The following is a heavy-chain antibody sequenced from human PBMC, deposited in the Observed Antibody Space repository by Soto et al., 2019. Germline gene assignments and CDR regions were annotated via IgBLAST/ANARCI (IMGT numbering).Heavy chain of an antibody. CDR1: GGTFSSYA. CDR2: IIPIFGTA. CDR3: ARLFGYCSGGSCYRNWFDP. J-gene: IGHJ5*02. Sequence: SVKVSCKASGGTFSSYAISWVRQAPGQGLEWMGGIIPIFGTANYAQKFQGRVTITADESTSTAYMELSSLRSEDTAVYYCARLFGYCSGGSCYRNWFDPWGQGTLVTVSS. D-gene: IGHD2-15*01. V-gene: IGHV1-69*13.